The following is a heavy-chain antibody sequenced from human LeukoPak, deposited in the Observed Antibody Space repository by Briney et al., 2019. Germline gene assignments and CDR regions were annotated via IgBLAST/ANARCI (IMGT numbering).Heavy chain of an antibody. CDR2: ISSSGGNT. CDR3: AKTSVAAAGTSSAGPDY. V-gene: IGHV3-23*01. Sequence: GGSLRLSCAASGFTFGSYAMNWVRQAPGKGLEWVSTISSSGGNTYYADSVKVRFTISRDNSKNPLYLQMNSLRAEDTAVYYCAKTSVAAAGTSSAGPDYWGQGTLVTVSS. CDR1: GFTFGSYA. J-gene: IGHJ4*02. D-gene: IGHD6-13*01.